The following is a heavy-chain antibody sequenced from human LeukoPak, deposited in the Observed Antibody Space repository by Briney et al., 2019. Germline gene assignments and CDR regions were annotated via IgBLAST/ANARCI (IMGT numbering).Heavy chain of an antibody. V-gene: IGHV3-21*01. CDR2: ISSSSSYI. Sequence: PGGSLRLSCAASGFTFSSYSMNWVRQAPGKGLEWVSSISSSSSYIYYADSVKGRFAISRDNAKNSLYLQMNSLRAEDTAVYYCARGGGSKGTLWGQGTLVTVSS. D-gene: IGHD3-16*01. CDR3: ARGGGSKGTL. CDR1: GFTFSSYS. J-gene: IGHJ4*02.